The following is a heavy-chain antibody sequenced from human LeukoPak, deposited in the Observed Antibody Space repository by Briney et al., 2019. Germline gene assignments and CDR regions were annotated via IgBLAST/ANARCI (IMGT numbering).Heavy chain of an antibody. V-gene: IGHV3-30*18. CDR2: ISYDGSNK. Sequence: GGSLRLSCAASGFTFSSYGMHWVRQAPGKGLEWVAVISYDGSNKYYADSVKGRFTISRDNSKNTLYLQMNSLRAEDTAVYYCAKSGGGGSYGGYFDYWGQGTLVTVSS. D-gene: IGHD1-26*01. CDR1: GFTFSSYG. CDR3: AKSGGGGSYGGYFDY. J-gene: IGHJ4*02.